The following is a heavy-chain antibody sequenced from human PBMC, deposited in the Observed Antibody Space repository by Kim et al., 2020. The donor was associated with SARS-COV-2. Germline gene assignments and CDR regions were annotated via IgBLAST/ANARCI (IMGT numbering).Heavy chain of an antibody. D-gene: IGHD3-3*01. J-gene: IGHJ4*01. CDR3: ARVKADFWTGWNWGFDY. Sequence: SETLSLTCTVSGCSISSYYWSWIRQPPGKGLEWIGYIYYSGSTNYNPSLKSRVTISVDTSKNQFSLKLSSVTAADTAVYYCARVKADFWTGWNWGFDYWG. CDR1: GCSISSYY. CDR2: IYYSGST. V-gene: IGHV4-59*13.